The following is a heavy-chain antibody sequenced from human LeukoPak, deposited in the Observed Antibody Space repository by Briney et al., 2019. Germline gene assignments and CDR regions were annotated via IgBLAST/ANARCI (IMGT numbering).Heavy chain of an antibody. CDR2: ISWNSNNI. CDR3: AKDDDSDRGFDY. CDR1: GFTFDDYA. J-gene: IGHJ4*01. V-gene: IGHV3-9*01. D-gene: IGHD3-22*01. Sequence: GGSLRLSCAASGFTFDDYAMHWVRQAPGKGLEWVSGISWNSNNIDYADSVKGRFTISRDNAQNSLYLQMNSLRPEDTALYYCAKDDDSDRGFDYWGQGTLVTVSS.